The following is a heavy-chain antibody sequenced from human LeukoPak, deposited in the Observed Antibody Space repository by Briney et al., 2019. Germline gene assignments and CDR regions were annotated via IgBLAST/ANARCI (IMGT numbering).Heavy chain of an antibody. CDR3: ARDRPTGASRVFVVQ. Sequence: GGSLRLSCTASGFTFSNHAMTWVRQAPGKGLEWVSSMSSGGTYIYYADSVRGRFTISRDNAKNSLYLGMNSLRAEDTATYYCARDRPTGASRVFVVQWGQGTLVTVSS. V-gene: IGHV3-21*01. D-gene: IGHD2-15*01. J-gene: IGHJ4*02. CDR2: MSSGGTYI. CDR1: GFTFSNHA.